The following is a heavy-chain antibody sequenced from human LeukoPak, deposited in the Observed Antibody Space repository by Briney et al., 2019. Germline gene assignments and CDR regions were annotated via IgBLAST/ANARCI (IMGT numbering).Heavy chain of an antibody. V-gene: IGHV1-18*04. CDR2: ISAYNGNT. J-gene: IGHJ3*02. CDR1: GYTFTSYG. CDR3: ARVGGQWPDDAFDI. D-gene: IGHD6-19*01. Sequence: ASVKASCKASGYTFTSYGISWVRQAPGQGLEWMGWISAYNGNTNYAQKLQGRVTMTTDTSTSTAYMELRSLRSDDTAVYYCARVGGQWPDDAFDIWGQGTMVTVSS.